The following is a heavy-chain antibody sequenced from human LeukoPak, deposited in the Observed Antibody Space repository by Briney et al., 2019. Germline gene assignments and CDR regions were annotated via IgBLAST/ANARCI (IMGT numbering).Heavy chain of an antibody. CDR1: GFTFDDYA. Sequence: GRSLRLSCAASGFTFDDYAMHWVRQAPGKGLEWVSGISWNSGSIGYADSVKGRFTISRDNAKNSLYLQMNNLRAEDTALYYCAKDRKQLGTDAFDIWGQGTMVTVSS. CDR3: AKDRKQLGTDAFDI. V-gene: IGHV3-9*01. CDR2: ISWNSGSI. J-gene: IGHJ3*02. D-gene: IGHD6-13*01.